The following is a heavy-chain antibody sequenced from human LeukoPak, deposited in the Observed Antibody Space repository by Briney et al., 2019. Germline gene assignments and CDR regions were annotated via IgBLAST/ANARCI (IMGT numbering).Heavy chain of an antibody. CDR1: GFTVSSNY. CDR3: AREADSSGQDAFDI. Sequence: GGSLRLSCAASGFTVSSNYMSWVRQAPGKGLEWVSVIYSGGSTYYADSVKGRFTISRDNSKNTLYLQMNSLRAEDTAVYYCAREADSSGQDAFDIWGQGTMVTVSS. D-gene: IGHD3-22*01. J-gene: IGHJ3*02. V-gene: IGHV3-66*01. CDR2: IYSGGST.